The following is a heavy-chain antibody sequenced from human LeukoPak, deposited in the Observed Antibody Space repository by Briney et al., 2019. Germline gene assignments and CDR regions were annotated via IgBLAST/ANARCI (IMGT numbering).Heavy chain of an antibody. Sequence: GASVKVSCKASGYIFTDYYMHWVRQAPGQELGWMGRINPNSGGTNYAQKFQGRVTMTRDTSISTAYTELSSLRSEDTAVYYCARGTVTTYVYYYYGMDVWGQGTTVTVSS. V-gene: IGHV1/OR15-1*01. CDR2: INPNSGGT. J-gene: IGHJ6*02. CDR1: GYIFTDYY. CDR3: ARGTVTTYVYYYYGMDV. D-gene: IGHD4-11*01.